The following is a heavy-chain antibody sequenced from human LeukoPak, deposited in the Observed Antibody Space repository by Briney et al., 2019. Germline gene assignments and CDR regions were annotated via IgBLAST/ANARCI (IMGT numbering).Heavy chain of an antibody. Sequence: GGSLRLSCAASGFTFSSYGMHWVRQAPGKGLEWVAVISYDGSNKYYADSVKGRFTISRDNSKNTLYLQMNSLGVEDTAVYFCAKESASFHTSGASFDYWGQGTLVTVSS. CDR1: GFTFSSYG. D-gene: IGHD3-10*01. CDR2: ISYDGSNK. CDR3: AKESASFHTSGASFDY. V-gene: IGHV3-30*18. J-gene: IGHJ4*02.